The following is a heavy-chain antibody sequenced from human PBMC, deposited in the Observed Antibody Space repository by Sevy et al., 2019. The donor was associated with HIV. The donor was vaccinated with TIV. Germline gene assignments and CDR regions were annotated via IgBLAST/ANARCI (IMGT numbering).Heavy chain of an antibody. CDR1: GFTFSSYG. Sequence: GGSLRLSCATSGFTFSSYGMHWVRQAPGKGLQWVSFINYDGSDKKYGDSVKGRFTISRDNSKNTRYLQMNSLRAEDTGVYYCAKDPLISLGADLFDSWGQGTLVTVSS. V-gene: IGHV3-30*02. J-gene: IGHJ4*02. CDR2: INYDGSDK. D-gene: IGHD7-27*01. CDR3: AKDPLISLGADLFDS.